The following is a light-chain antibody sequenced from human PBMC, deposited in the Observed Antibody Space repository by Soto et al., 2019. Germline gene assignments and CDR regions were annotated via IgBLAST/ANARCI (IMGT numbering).Light chain of an antibody. J-gene: IGLJ1*01. V-gene: IGLV1-44*01. CDR1: GSNIAFDT. CDR2: SNS. Sequence: QSVLTQPPSASGTPGQRVTIPCSGSGSNIAFDTVDWYQQLPGAAPKLLIYSNSQRPLGVPVRFSGSKSGTSASLAISGLQSEDEADYYCAARDGSVYVFGSGTKLTV. CDR3: AARDGSVYV.